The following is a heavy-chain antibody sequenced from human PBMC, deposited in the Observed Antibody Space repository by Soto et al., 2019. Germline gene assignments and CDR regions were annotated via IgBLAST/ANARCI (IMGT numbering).Heavy chain of an antibody. CDR2: ISSSSSYI. V-gene: IGHV3-21*01. J-gene: IGHJ4*02. D-gene: IGHD3-10*01. Sequence: GGSLRLSCAASGFTFSSYSMNWVRQAPGKGLEWVSSISSSSSYICYADSVKGRFTISRDNAKNSLYLQMNSLRAEDTAVYYCARDPEVDYGSGSYYNEVYWGQGTLVTVSS. CDR1: GFTFSSYS. CDR3: ARDPEVDYGSGSYYNEVY.